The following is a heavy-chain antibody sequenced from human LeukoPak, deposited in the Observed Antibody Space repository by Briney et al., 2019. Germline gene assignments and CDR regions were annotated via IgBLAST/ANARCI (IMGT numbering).Heavy chain of an antibody. Sequence: GGSLRLSCAASGFIFSSYWMGWVRQAPGKGLEWVANIKRDGSERYYVDSVEGRFTISRDNAQNSLYLQMNSLRDEDTGVYYCARDKEAAVDFWSGYYPLWGQGTLVTVSS. CDR3: ARDKEAAVDFWSGYYPL. CDR2: IKRDGSER. D-gene: IGHD3-3*01. V-gene: IGHV3-7*01. CDR1: GFIFSSYW. J-gene: IGHJ4*02.